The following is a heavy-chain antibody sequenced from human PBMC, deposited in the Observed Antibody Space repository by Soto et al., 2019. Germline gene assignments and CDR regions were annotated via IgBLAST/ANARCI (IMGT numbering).Heavy chain of an antibody. Sequence: ESGGGVVQPGRSLGLSCAASGFTFSSYGMHWVRQAPGKGLEWVAFIWHDGGNKFYAESVKGRFTISRDNSKNTLYLQMTSLSAEDTAMYYCARDGDVNTGFGKDYWGQGTLVTVSS. CDR3: ARDGDVNTGFGKDY. D-gene: IGHD3-16*01. CDR1: GFTFSSYG. J-gene: IGHJ4*02. V-gene: IGHV3-33*01. CDR2: IWHDGGNK.